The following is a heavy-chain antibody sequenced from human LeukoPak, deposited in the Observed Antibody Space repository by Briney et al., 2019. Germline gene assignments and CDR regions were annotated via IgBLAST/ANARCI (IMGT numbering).Heavy chain of an antibody. CDR1: GFTFSTYS. CDR3: ASGDSWNFAYLDY. D-gene: IGHD1-1*01. V-gene: IGHV3-21*01. CDR2: ISSSGSYI. Sequence: GGSLRLSCAASGFTFSTYSLNWVRQAPGKGLEWVSSISSSGSYIYYADSLKGRFTISRDNAKNSLYLQMNSLRAEDTAVYYCASGDSWNFAYLDYWGQGTLVTVSP. J-gene: IGHJ4*02.